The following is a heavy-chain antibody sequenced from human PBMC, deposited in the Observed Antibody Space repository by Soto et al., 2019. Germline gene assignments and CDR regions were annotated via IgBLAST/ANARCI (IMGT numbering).Heavy chain of an antibody. D-gene: IGHD2-15*01. Sequence: GGSLRLSCAASGFTCSAAWMSWVRQAPGKGLDWVGRIKSKSDGGTTEYAAPVRGRFTISRDDSKNTLYLQMNSLKTEDTAVYYCTTDLWRIAVVVGSTGYFNPWGQGT. CDR2: IKSKSDGGTT. V-gene: IGHV3-15*01. CDR1: GFTCSAAW. J-gene: IGHJ5*02. CDR3: TTDLWRIAVVVGSTGYFNP.